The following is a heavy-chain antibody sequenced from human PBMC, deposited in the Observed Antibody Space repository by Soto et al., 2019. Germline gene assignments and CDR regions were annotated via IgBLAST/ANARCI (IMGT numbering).Heavy chain of an antibody. J-gene: IGHJ6*02. V-gene: IGHV1-69*12. CDR3: ARGRIAGAATDFYYYGMDV. CDR1: GGTFSTYV. CDR2: IIPVFATT. Sequence: QVQLVQSGAEVKKPGSSVKVSCKASGGTFSTYVISWVRQAPGQGLEWMGGIIPVFATTNYAQKFQGRVTITADDSTRTGDMELNSLRSEDTAVYYCARGRIAGAATDFYYYGMDVWCQGTSVTVSS. D-gene: IGHD1-26*01.